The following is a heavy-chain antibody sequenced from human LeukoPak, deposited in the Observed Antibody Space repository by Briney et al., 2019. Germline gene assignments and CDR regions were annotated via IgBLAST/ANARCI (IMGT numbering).Heavy chain of an antibody. V-gene: IGHV3-30*18. Sequence: GGSLRLSCAASGFTFSSYGMHWVRQAPGKGLEWVAVISYDGSNKYYADSVKGRFTISRDKSKNTLYLQMNSLRAEDTAVYYCAKDESAGIVGATLDYCGQGTLVTVSS. J-gene: IGHJ4*02. CDR3: AKDESAGIVGATLDY. CDR1: GFTFSSYG. D-gene: IGHD1-26*01. CDR2: ISYDGSNK.